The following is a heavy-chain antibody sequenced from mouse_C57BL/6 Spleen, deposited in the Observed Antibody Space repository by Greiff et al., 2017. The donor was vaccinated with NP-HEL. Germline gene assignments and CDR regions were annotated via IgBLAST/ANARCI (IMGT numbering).Heavy chain of an antibody. Sequence: EVQLVESGGGLVKPGGSLKLSCAASGFTFSSYTMSWVRQTPEKRLEWVATISGGGGNTYYPDSVKGRFTISRDNAKNTLYLQMSSLRSEDTALYYCARQDSAMDYWGQGTSVTVSS. CDR3: ARQDSAMDY. CDR2: ISGGGGNT. J-gene: IGHJ4*01. V-gene: IGHV5-9*01. CDR1: GFTFSSYT.